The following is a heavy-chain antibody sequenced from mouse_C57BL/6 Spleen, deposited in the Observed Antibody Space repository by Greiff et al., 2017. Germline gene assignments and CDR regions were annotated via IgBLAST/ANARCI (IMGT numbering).Heavy chain of an antibody. V-gene: IGHV2-5*01. CDR1: GFSLTSYG. CDR3: AKKVGVGSFAY. Sequence: QVQLQQSGPGLVQPSQCLSITCTVSGFSLTSYGVHWVRQSPGKGLEWLGVIWSGGGTDDNAAFMYRLSITKDNSKSQVFFKMLRLQADDTAIYYYAKKVGVGSFAYWGQGTLVTVSA. CDR2: IWSGGGT. J-gene: IGHJ3*01. D-gene: IGHD1-1*02.